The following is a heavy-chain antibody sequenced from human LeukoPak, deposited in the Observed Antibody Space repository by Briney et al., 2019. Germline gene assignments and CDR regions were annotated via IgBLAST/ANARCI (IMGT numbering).Heavy chain of an antibody. V-gene: IGHV1-46*01. D-gene: IGHD3-10*01. CDR1: GYTFTSYY. Sequence: ASVKVSCKASGYTFTSYYMHWVRQAPGQGLEWMGIINPSGGSTSYAQKFQGRVTMTRDMSTSTVYMELSSLRSEDTAVYYCARVAMVRGVPFDAFDIWGQGTMVTVSS. CDR3: ARVAMVRGVPFDAFDI. J-gene: IGHJ3*02. CDR2: INPSGGST.